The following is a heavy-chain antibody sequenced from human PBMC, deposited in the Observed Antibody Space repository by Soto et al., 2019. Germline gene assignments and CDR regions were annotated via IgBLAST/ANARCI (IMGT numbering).Heavy chain of an antibody. CDR1: GYTFTSYG. CDR2: ISAYNGNT. Sequence: QVQLVQSGAEVKKPGASVKVSCKASGYTFTSYGISWVRQAPGQGLEWMGWISAYNGNTNYAQKLQGRVTMTTDTSKSRAYMELRSLRSDDTAVYYCARDLGADLQPRNLPYYYGMDVWGQGTTVTVSS. D-gene: IGHD1-26*01. J-gene: IGHJ6*02. V-gene: IGHV1-18*01. CDR3: ARDLGADLQPRNLPYYYGMDV.